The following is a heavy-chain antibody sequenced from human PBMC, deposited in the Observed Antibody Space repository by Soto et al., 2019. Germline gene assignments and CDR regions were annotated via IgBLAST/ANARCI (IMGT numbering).Heavy chain of an antibody. CDR3: SADHPHMAMGWPV. V-gene: IGHV1-58*02. D-gene: IGHD1-26*01. CDR2: IVVVSGST. CDR1: GFDFGSFG. J-gene: IGHJ6*02. Sequence: QMQLVQSAAEVREPGTSVRVSCRASGFDFGSFGIQFLRQTRGRGLEWIGWIVVVSGSTNYARQFQGRVAISRDMLSSTAYLDLYDLKSDDTAVYFCSADHPHMAMGWPVWGQGTTVTVSS.